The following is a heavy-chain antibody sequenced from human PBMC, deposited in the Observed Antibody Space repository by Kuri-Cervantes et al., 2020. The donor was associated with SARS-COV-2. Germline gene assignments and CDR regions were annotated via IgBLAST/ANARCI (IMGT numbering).Heavy chain of an antibody. CDR2: INHSGST. CDR3: ARATSRPTIAAAGYFDS. Sequence: SETLSLTCAVYGGSFSGYYWSWIRQPPGKGLEWMGEINHSGSTNYNPSLKSRVTISVDSSKNQFSLRLSSVTAADTAVYYCARATSRPTIAAAGYFDSWGQGILVTVSS. D-gene: IGHD6-25*01. V-gene: IGHV4-34*01. CDR1: GGSFSGYY. J-gene: IGHJ4*02.